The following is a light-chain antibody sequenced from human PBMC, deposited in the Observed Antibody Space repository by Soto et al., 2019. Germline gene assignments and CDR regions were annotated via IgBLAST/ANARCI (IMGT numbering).Light chain of an antibody. CDR1: TSDVGSYNY. J-gene: IGLJ3*02. CDR2: DVS. Sequence: QSVLTQPASVSGSPGQSITISCTGTTSDVGSYNYVSWYQKNPGKAPKLLVYDVSNRPSGVSHRFSGSKSGNTASLTISGLQTEDEADDYCSSYTSSSTWVFGGGTKLTVL. V-gene: IGLV2-14*01. CDR3: SSYTSSSTWV.